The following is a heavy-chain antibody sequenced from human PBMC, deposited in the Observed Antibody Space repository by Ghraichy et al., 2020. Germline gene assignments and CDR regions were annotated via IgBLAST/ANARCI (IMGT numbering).Heavy chain of an antibody. CDR2: IRYDGSNK. V-gene: IGHV3-30*02. CDR1: GFTFSSYG. D-gene: IGHD6-13*01. Sequence: GGSLRLSCAASGFTFSSYGMHWVRQAPGKGLEWVAFIRYDGSNKYYADSVKGRFTISRDNSKNTLYLQMNSLRAEDTAVYYCAKEKYSSSWYVPYYYYGMDVWGQGTTVTVSS. CDR3: AKEKYSSSWYVPYYYYGMDV. J-gene: IGHJ6*02.